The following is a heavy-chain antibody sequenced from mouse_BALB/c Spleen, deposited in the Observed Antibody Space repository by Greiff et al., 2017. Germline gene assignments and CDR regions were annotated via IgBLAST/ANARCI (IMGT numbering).Heavy chain of an antibody. Sequence: VQLVESGAELARPGASVKMSCKASGYTFTSYTMHWVKQRPGQGLEWIGYINPSSGYTNYNQKFKDKATLTADKSSSTAYMQLSSLTSEDSAVYYCARGGYGNSYAMDYWGQGTSVTVSS. J-gene: IGHJ4*01. CDR2: INPSSGYT. CDR1: GYTFTSYT. V-gene: IGHV1-4*01. CDR3: ARGGYGNSYAMDY. D-gene: IGHD2-1*01.